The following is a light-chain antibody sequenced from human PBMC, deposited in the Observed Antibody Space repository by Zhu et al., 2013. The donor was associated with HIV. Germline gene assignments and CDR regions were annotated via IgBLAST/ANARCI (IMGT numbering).Light chain of an antibody. V-gene: IGKV3-20*01. J-gene: IGKJ4*01. CDR3: QYYGSPQVT. CDR2: GAS. CDR1: QSVGSN. Sequence: DIVMTQFPGTLSVSPGETATLSCRASQSVGSNLAWYQQKPGQAPRLLIYGASYRATGIPDRYSGSGSGTEFTLTISRVGPEDFAVYYCQYYGSPQVTFGGGTNGGNQT.